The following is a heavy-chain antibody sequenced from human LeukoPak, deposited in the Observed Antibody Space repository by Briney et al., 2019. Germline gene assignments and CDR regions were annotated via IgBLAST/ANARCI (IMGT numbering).Heavy chain of an antibody. Sequence: PGGSLRLSCAASGFIVSSNYMNWVRQAPGKGLEWASGIYTGGNTDYADSVKGRFTISRDISKNTLYLQMNSLRAEDTAVYYCAGGGSNWYLFDCWGQGTLVTVSS. V-gene: IGHV3-66*01. J-gene: IGHJ4*02. D-gene: IGHD6-13*01. CDR2: IYTGGNT. CDR3: AGGGSNWYLFDC. CDR1: GFIVSSNY.